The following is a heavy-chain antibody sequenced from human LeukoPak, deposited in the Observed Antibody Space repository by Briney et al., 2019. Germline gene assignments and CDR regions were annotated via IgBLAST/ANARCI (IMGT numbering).Heavy chain of an antibody. V-gene: IGHV3-66*02. Sequence: PAGSLRLSCAASGYTVSSNYMSWVRQAPGKGLEWVSLIYSGGSTYYADSVKGRFTISRDNSKNTLYLQMNSLRAEDTAVYYCARGFLRINWGQGTLVTVSS. CDR1: GYTVSSNY. CDR3: ARGFLRIN. D-gene: IGHD3-16*01. J-gene: IGHJ4*02. CDR2: IYSGGST.